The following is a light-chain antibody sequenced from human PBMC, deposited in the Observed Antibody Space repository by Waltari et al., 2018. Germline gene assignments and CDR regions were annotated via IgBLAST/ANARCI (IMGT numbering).Light chain of an antibody. V-gene: IGKV1-33*01. CDR2: DAS. J-gene: IGKJ2*01. CDR1: QDISNF. CDR3: QQHANLPYT. Sequence: DIQMTQSPSSLSASVGDRVTITCQASQDISNFLEWYQQKPGKAPRLLIYDASNLEPGFPSRFSGSGSGTHFTFTINSLQPEDIATYYCQQHANLPYTFGQGAKLEIK.